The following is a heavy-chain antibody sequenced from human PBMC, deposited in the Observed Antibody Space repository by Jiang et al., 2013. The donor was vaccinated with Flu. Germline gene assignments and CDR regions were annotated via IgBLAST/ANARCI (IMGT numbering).Heavy chain of an antibody. CDR2: INIDESDT. J-gene: IGHJ4*02. V-gene: IGHV3-74*01. D-gene: IGHD3-10*01. CDR3: VRGGGKMVRGVIPPRY. Sequence: QAPGEGAWCGSSRINIDESDTSYADSVTGRFTISRDNAKNTLYLQMNSLRAEDTAVYYCVRGGGKMVRGVIPPRYWGQGTLVTVSS.